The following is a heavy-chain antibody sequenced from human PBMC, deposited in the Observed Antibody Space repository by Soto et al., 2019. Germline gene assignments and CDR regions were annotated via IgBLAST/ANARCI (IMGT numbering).Heavy chain of an antibody. CDR2: INPTPGST. V-gene: IGHV1-46*01. Sequence: QVQLVQSGAEVKKPGASVKVSCKASGYTFSSYYIHWVRQAPGQGLEWMGVINPTPGSTSNAQKFQGRVTMTRDTSTRTVFMALSSLRSEDTAMYYCARDRNERVVSGLEDAFEIWGQGTMVTVSS. J-gene: IGHJ3*02. CDR3: ARDRNERVVSGLEDAFEI. D-gene: IGHD3-3*01. CDR1: GYTFSSYY.